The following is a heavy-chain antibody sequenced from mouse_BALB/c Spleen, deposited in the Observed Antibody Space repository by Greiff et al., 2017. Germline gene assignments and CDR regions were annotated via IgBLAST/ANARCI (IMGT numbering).Heavy chain of an antibody. Sequence: VKLVESGAELARPGASVKMSCKASGYTFTSYTMHWVKQRPGQGLEWIGYINPSSGYTNYNQKFKDKATLTADKSSSTAYMQLSSLTSEDSAVYYCARDYGSSSAWFAYWGQGTLVTVSA. V-gene: IGHV1-4*01. CDR1: GYTFTSYT. J-gene: IGHJ3*01. CDR3: ARDYGSSSAWFAY. D-gene: IGHD1-1*01. CDR2: INPSSGYT.